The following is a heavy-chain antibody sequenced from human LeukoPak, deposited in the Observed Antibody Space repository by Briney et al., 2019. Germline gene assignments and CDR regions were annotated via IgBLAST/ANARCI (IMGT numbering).Heavy chain of an antibody. J-gene: IGHJ4*02. CDR2: INPNTGGT. Sequence: ASVKVSCKASGYSFTGYNMHWVRQARGQGLEWMGWINPNTGGTNYAQKFQGRVTMTRDTSISTAYMELSRLRSDDTAVYYCARGLQLDYWGQGTLVTVSS. V-gene: IGHV1-2*02. CDR3: ARGLQLDY. CDR1: GYSFTGYN. D-gene: IGHD4-11*01.